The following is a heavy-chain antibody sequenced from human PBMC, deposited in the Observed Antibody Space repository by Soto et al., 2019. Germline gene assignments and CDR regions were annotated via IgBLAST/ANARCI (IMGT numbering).Heavy chain of an antibody. CDR2: IIPIFGTA. D-gene: IGHD3-10*01. CDR3: AREDEPFGRAGKGDY. Sequence: QVQLVQSGAEVKKPGSSVKVSCKASGGTFSSYAISWVRQAPGQGLEWMGGIIPIFGTANYAQKFQGRVTITADKSTSTAYMERSSLRSEDTAVYYCAREDEPFGRAGKGDYWGQGTLVTVSS. CDR1: GGTFSSYA. J-gene: IGHJ4*02. V-gene: IGHV1-69*06.